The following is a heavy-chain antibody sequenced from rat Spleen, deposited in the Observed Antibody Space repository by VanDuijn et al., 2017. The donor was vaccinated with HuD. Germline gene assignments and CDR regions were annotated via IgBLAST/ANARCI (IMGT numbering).Heavy chain of an antibody. CDR1: GYSITSNY. CDR2: ISYSDIT. V-gene: IGHV3-1*01. J-gene: IGHJ2*01. Sequence: EVQLQESGPGLVKPSQSLSLTCFVTGYSITSNYWGWIRKFPGNKMEWIGHISYSDITTYNPSLKGRISISRDTSKNQFFLQLNSVTTEDTATYYCARARYSGGRLDYWGQGVMVTVSS. CDR3: ARARYSGGRLDY. D-gene: IGHD1-1*01.